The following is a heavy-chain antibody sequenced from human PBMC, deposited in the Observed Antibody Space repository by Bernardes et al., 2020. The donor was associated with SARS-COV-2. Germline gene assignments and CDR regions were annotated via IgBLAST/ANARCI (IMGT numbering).Heavy chain of an antibody. D-gene: IGHD1-26*01. CDR3: AKDVRGFNRPIDY. J-gene: IGHJ4*02. CDR1: GFTFSNHA. CDR2: ISGSGGST. Sequence: VGSLRLSCVASGFTFSNHAMSWVRQAPEKGLEWVSAISGSGGSTSYADSAKGRFTISRDNSKNTLYMQMNSLRAEDTAVYYCAKDVRGFNRPIDYWGQGTLVTVSS. V-gene: IGHV3-23*01.